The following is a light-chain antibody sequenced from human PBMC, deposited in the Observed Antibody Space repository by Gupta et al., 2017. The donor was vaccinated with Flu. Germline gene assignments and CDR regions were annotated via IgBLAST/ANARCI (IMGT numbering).Light chain of an antibody. CDR2: SVS. CDR3: KQGAGGPWT. Sequence: SSPCRANNGSSTFLAWFQQKPGKAPRRLIYSVSKRESGVPHRFSGSGSGTEFTLRISRVEAEDVGVYYCKQGAGGPWTFGQGTQVEIK. V-gene: IGKV2-30*01. J-gene: IGKJ1*01. CDR1: PCRANNGSSTF.